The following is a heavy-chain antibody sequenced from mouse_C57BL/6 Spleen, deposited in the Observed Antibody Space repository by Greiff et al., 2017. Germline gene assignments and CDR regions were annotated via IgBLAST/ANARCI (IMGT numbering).Heavy chain of an antibody. Sequence: VQLQQSGTVLARPGASVKMSCKTSGYTFTSYWMHWVKQRPGQGLEWIGAIYPGNSDTSYNQKLKGKAKLTAVTSASTAYMELSSLTNEDSAVYYCTRPLYDGYWFAYWGQGTLVTVSA. V-gene: IGHV1-5*01. CDR1: GYTFTSYW. J-gene: IGHJ3*01. CDR2: IYPGNSDT. CDR3: TRPLYDGYWFAY. D-gene: IGHD2-3*01.